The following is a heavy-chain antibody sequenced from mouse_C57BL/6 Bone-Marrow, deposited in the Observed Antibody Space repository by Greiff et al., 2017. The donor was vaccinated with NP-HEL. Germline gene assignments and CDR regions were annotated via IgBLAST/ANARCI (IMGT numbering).Heavy chain of an antibody. CDR2: IYIGNGYT. CDR1: GYPFTSYG. CDR3: ARSPYGNYPHFDY. J-gene: IGHJ2*01. V-gene: IGHV1-58*01. D-gene: IGHD2-1*01. Sequence: EVQLQDSGAELLRPGSSVKLSCKTSGYPFTSYGINWVKQRPGQGLEWIGYIYIGNGYTEYNEKFKGKATLTSDTSSSTAYMQLSSLTSEDSAIYFCARSPYGNYPHFDYWGQGTTLTVSS.